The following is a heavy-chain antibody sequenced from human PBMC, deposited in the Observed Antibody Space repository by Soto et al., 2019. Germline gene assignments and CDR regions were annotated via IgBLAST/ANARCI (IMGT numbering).Heavy chain of an antibody. CDR3: ARVGSSGWSPDY. CDR2: IFYSGSTTY. D-gene: IGHD6-19*01. J-gene: IGHJ4*02. Sequence: AETLSLTCTVPGGSISGHYWIWIRQPPGEGMEWIGYIFYSGSTTYNNNPSLKSRVSISVDTSKNQFYLRLTSVTAADTAVYYCARVGSSGWSPDYWGQGTLVTVSS. CDR1: GGSISGHY. V-gene: IGHV4-59*11.